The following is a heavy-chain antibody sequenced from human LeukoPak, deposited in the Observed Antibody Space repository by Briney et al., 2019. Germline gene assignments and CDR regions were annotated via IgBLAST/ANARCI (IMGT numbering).Heavy chain of an antibody. CDR3: AKQPPDIVVVPAAINYFDY. CDR2: ISGSGGST. CDR1: GFTFSSYA. V-gene: IGHV3-23*01. J-gene: IGHJ4*02. D-gene: IGHD2-2*01. Sequence: PGGSLRLSCAASGFTFSSYAMSWVRQAPGKGLEWVSAISGSGGSTYYADSVKGRFTISRDNSKNTLYLQMNSLRAEDTAVYYCAKQPPDIVVVPAAINYFDYWGQGTQVTVSS.